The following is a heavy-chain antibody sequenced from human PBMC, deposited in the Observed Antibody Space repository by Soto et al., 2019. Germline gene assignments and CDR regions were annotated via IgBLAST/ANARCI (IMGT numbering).Heavy chain of an antibody. CDR3: ARQDVAYYYYYGMDV. D-gene: IGHD2-15*01. J-gene: IGHJ6*02. V-gene: IGHV5-51*01. Sequence: GESLKISCKGSGYSFTSYWIGWVRQMPGKGLEWMGIIYPGDSDTRYSPSFRGQVTISADKSISTAYLQWSSLKASDTAMYYCARQDVAYYYYYGMDVWGQGTTVTVSS. CDR1: GYSFTSYW. CDR2: IYPGDSDT.